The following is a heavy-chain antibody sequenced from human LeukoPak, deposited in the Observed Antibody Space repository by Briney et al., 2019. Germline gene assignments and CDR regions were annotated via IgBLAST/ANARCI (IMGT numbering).Heavy chain of an antibody. Sequence: PGGSLRLSCAASGFTFSSYEMNWVRQAPGKGLEWVSYISSSGSTIYYADSVKGRFTISRDNAKNSLYLQMNSLRAEDTAVYYCARVTDYYGSGSYFLSDNYWGQGTLVTVSS. J-gene: IGHJ4*02. CDR1: GFTFSSYE. CDR3: ARVTDYYGSGSYFLSDNY. D-gene: IGHD3-10*01. V-gene: IGHV3-48*03. CDR2: ISSSGSTI.